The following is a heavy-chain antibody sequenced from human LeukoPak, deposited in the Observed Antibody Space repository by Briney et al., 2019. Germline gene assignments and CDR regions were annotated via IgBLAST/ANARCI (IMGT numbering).Heavy chain of an antibody. CDR1: GFTFSSYA. V-gene: IGHV3-23*01. CDR2: IGAGGTFT. J-gene: IGHJ4*02. D-gene: IGHD2-2*01. Sequence: GGSLRLSCTASGFTFSSYAMNWVRQAPGKGLEWVSGIGAGGTFTYYADSVKGRFTISRDNSKNTLYLQMNSLRAEDTAVYYCARDWATKYCSSTSCPLGYWGQGTLVTVSS. CDR3: ARDWATKYCSSTSCPLGY.